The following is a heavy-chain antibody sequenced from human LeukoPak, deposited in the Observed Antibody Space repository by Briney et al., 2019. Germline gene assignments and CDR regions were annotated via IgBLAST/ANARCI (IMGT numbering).Heavy chain of an antibody. J-gene: IGHJ6*03. CDR1: GFTFSSYG. Sequence: GRSLRLSCAASGFTFSSYGMSWVAQAAGTGREWVRGMSGSGGSTYYADSVKGRFTIPRDNSNNTLYLHMNSLRAEDTAVYYCAKDRGELSTDYYYYYYMDVWGKGTTVTISS. CDR2: MSGSGGST. CDR3: AKDRGELSTDYYYYYYMDV. D-gene: IGHD3-16*02. V-gene: IGHV3-23*01.